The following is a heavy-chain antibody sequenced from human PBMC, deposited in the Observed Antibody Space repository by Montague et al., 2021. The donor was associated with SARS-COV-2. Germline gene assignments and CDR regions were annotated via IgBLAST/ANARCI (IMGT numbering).Heavy chain of an antibody. V-gene: IGHV4-39*02. D-gene: IGHD3-22*01. CDR1: GASINSNRHF. J-gene: IGHJ3*01. CDR3: ARAESYDSSGLLNEPFDV. Sequence: SETLSLTCTVSGASINSNRHFWGWIRQAPGKGLEWIGSIFSSGSTYYNPSLKTRVSISVDTSGNRLSLKLTSVTATDTAMYFCARAESYDSSGLLNEPFDVWGQGTMVTVSS. CDR2: IFSSGST.